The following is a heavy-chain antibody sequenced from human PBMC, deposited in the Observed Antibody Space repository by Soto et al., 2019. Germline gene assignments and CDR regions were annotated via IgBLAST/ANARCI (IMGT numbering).Heavy chain of an antibody. J-gene: IGHJ5*02. V-gene: IGHV4-59*01. D-gene: IGHD6-13*01. CDR2: IYDNGNT. CDR3: ARGWYSSNWLSWFDP. CDR1: GDSISSYY. Sequence: SETLSLTCTVSGDSISSYYWSWIRQPPGKGLEWIGYIYDNGNTNFNPSLISRVNISVDTSKNQFSLEMRSVTAADTAVFYCARGWYSSNWLSWFDPWGQGTLVTVSS.